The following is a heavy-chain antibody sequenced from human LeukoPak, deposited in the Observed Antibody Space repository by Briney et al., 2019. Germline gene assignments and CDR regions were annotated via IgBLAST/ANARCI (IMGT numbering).Heavy chain of an antibody. D-gene: IGHD3-22*01. CDR3: ARGYYYDSSVYSHYYFDY. J-gene: IGHJ4*02. Sequence: PSETLSLTCAVYGGSFSGYYWSWIRQPPGKGLEWIGEINHSGSTNYNPSLKSRVTISVDTSKNQFSLKLSSVTAADTAVYYCARGYYYDSSVYSHYYFDYWGQGTLVTVSS. CDR2: INHSGST. CDR1: GGSFSGYY. V-gene: IGHV4-34*01.